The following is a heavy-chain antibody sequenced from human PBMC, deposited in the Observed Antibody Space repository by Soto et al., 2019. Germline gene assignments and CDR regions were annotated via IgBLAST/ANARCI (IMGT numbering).Heavy chain of an antibody. D-gene: IGHD5-18*01. Sequence: QVQLQESGPGLVKPSETLSLTCTVSGGSVSSGSYYWSWIRQPPGTGLEWIGYIYYSGSTNYNPSRKSRVTIAVDTSKTQFSLKRSSVTAADTAVYYCASPLYSYGPMDVWGQGTTVTVSS. CDR3: ASPLYSYGPMDV. CDR1: GGSVSSGSYY. V-gene: IGHV4-61*01. J-gene: IGHJ6*01. CDR2: IYYSGST.